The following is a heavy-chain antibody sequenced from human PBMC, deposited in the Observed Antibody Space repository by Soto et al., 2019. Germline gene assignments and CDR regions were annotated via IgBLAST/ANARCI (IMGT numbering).Heavy chain of an antibody. CDR1: GGSLSSSSYY. J-gene: IGHJ4*02. D-gene: IGHD3-16*01. CDR2: IYYNGNT. Sequence: QLHLQESGPGLVKPSETLSLTCIVSGGSLSSSSYYWAWIRQPPGKGLEWIGTIYYNGNTYYNPFLKSLVTIALDTSKNECSLQLSSVTATDTAVYYCGRHDWTYYLREINYWGQGTLATVSS. V-gene: IGHV4-39*01. CDR3: GRHDWTYYLREINY.